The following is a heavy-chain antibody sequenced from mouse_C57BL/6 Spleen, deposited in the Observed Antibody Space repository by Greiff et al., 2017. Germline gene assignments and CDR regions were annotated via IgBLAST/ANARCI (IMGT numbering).Heavy chain of an antibody. CDR2: ISSGGDYI. CDR3: TRDLGYGRYAMDY. CDR1: GFTFSSYA. D-gene: IGHD1-1*01. V-gene: IGHV5-9-1*02. J-gene: IGHJ4*01. Sequence: DVMLVESGEGLVKPGGSLKLSCAASGFTFSSYAMSWVRQTPEKRLEWVAYISSGGDYIYYADTVKGRFTISRDNARNTLYLQMSSLKSEDTAMYYCTRDLGYGRYAMDYWGQGTSVTVSS.